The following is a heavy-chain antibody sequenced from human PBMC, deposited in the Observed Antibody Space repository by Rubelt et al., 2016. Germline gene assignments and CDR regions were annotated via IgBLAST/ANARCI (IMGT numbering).Heavy chain of an antibody. V-gene: IGHV3-66*04. J-gene: IGHJ5*02. Sequence: EVQLVESGGGLVQPGGSLRLSCAASGFTVSSNYMGWVRQAPGKGLEWVSVVYSGGSTYYAASVKGSFTISRDNSKNTLYLQMNSLRGEDTAVYYCARRQEVVRFWIFEGWFDPWGQGTLVTVSS. CDR1: GFTVSSNY. CDR3: ARRQEVVRFWIFEGWFDP. CDR2: VYSGGST. D-gene: IGHD3-3*01.